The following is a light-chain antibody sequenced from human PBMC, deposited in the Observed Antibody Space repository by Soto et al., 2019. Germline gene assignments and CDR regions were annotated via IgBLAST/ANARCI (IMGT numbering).Light chain of an antibody. J-gene: IGKJ3*01. Sequence: DIVMTQSPDSLAVSLGERATINCKSSRSILSSSNNKKYLAWYQQKPGQPPRLLIYWASTRESGVPDRFSGSGSGTDFTLTISSLQAEDVAVYYCQQYYSSPFTFGPGTKVDIK. CDR3: QQYYSSPFT. CDR2: WAS. V-gene: IGKV4-1*01. CDR1: RSILSSSNNKKY.